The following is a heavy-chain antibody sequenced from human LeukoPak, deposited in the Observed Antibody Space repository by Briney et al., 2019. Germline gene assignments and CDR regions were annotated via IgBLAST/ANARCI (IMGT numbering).Heavy chain of an antibody. J-gene: IGHJ4*02. D-gene: IGHD2-2*01. CDR3: ARDYCDRTSCLPGFDY. Sequence: GGSLRLSCAASGFTFSSYSMNWVRQAPGKGLEWVSYISSSSSTIYYADSVKGRFTISRDNSKNTLFLQMNSLRAEDAAVYYCARDYCDRTSCLPGFDYWGQGTLVTVSS. V-gene: IGHV3-48*01. CDR2: ISSSSSTI. CDR1: GFTFSSYS.